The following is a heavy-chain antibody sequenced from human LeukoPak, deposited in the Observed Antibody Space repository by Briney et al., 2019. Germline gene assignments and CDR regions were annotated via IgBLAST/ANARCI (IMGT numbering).Heavy chain of an antibody. J-gene: IGHJ4*02. Sequence: SATLSLTCTVSGSSISSYYWSWIRQHPGEGLEWLGYIYYSGSTNYNPSLKSRVTISVDTSKNQFSLKLSSVTAADTAVYYCARLKAGRPTPFDSWGQGTLVTVSS. CDR1: GSSISSYY. V-gene: IGHV4-59*08. CDR2: IYYSGST. CDR3: ARLKAGRPTPFDS.